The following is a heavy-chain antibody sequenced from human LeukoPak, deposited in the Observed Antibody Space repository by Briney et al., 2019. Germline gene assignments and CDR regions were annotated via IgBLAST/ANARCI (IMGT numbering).Heavy chain of an antibody. CDR1: GGSISSYY. CDR3: ARQMPYSSGWYDY. J-gene: IGHJ4*02. CDR2: IYYSGST. Sequence: SETLSLTCTVSGGSISSYYWSWVRQPPGKGLEWIGYIYYSGSTNYNPSLKSRVTISVDTSKNQLSLKLSSVTAADTAVYYCARQMPYSSGWYDYWGQGTLVTVSS. D-gene: IGHD6-19*01. V-gene: IGHV4-59*08.